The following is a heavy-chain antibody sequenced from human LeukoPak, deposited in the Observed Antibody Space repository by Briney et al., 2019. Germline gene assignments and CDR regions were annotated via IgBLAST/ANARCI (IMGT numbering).Heavy chain of an antibody. Sequence: SETLSLTCAVYGGSFSGYYWSWIRQPPGKGLEWIGSIYYSGSTYYNPSLKSRVTISVDTSKNQFSLKLSSVTAADTAVYYCARLRWLQLEFDPWGQGTLVTVSS. CDR3: ARLRWLQLEFDP. CDR2: IYYSGST. J-gene: IGHJ5*02. D-gene: IGHD5-24*01. V-gene: IGHV4-34*01. CDR1: GGSFSGYY.